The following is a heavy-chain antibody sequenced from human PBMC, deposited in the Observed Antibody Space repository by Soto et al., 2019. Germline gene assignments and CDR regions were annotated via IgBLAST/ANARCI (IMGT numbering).Heavy chain of an antibody. Sequence: ASVKVSCKASGYTFTSYGISWVRQAPGQGLEWMGWISAYNGNTNYAQKLQGRVTMTTDTSTSTAYMELRSLRSDDTAVYYCARALPPYYDILTGPFDYWGQGTLVTVSS. CDR1: GYTFTSYG. CDR3: ARALPPYYDILTGPFDY. V-gene: IGHV1-18*01. J-gene: IGHJ4*02. CDR2: ISAYNGNT. D-gene: IGHD3-9*01.